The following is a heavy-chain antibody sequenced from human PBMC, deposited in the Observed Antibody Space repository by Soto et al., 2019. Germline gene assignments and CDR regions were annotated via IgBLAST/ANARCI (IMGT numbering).Heavy chain of an antibody. Sequence: PSETLSLTCAVSGGSISSGGYSWSWIRQPPGKGLEWIGYIYHSGSTYYNPSLKSRVTISVDRSKNQFSLKLSSVTAADTAVYYCARASTYQLLFGYWGQGTLVTVSS. CDR1: GGSISSGGYS. J-gene: IGHJ4*02. CDR3: ARASTYQLLFGY. D-gene: IGHD2-2*01. V-gene: IGHV4-30-2*01. CDR2: IYHSGST.